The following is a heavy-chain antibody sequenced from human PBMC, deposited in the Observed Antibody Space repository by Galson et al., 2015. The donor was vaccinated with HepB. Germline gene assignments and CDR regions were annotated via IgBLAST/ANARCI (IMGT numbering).Heavy chain of an antibody. CDR1: GFTFSSYA. Sequence: SLRLSCAASGFTFSSYAMHWARQAPGKGLEYVSAISSNGGSTYYADSVKGRFTISRDNSKNTLYLQMSSLRAEDTAVYYCVKVAYSSGHFQHWGQGTLVTVSS. CDR2: ISSNGGST. D-gene: IGHD6-19*01. V-gene: IGHV3-64D*06. J-gene: IGHJ1*01. CDR3: VKVAYSSGHFQH.